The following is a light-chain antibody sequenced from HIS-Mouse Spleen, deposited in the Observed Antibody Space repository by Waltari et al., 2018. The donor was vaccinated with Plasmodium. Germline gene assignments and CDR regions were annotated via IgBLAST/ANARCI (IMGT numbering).Light chain of an antibody. CDR1: ALPKKY. CDR2: EAR. Sequence: SYELTQPPSVSVSPGQTARITCSGDALPKKYAYWYQQKSGQAPVLVIDEARKRPSGIPERVSGSSSGTMATLTISGAQVEDEADDYCYSTDSSGNHRVFGGGTKLTVL. V-gene: IGLV3-10*01. J-gene: IGLJ3*02. CDR3: YSTDSSGNHRV.